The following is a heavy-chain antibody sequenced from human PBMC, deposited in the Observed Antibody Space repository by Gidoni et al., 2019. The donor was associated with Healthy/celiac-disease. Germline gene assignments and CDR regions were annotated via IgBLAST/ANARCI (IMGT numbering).Heavy chain of an antibody. J-gene: IGHJ6*02. CDR2: IYYSGST. V-gene: IGHV4-59*01. D-gene: IGHD5-18*01. CDR3: ARAGTAMVIDYYYGMDV. Sequence: QVQLQESGPGLVKPSETLSLTCTVSGGSISSYYWSWIRQPPGKGLEWIGYIYYSGSTNYNPSLKSRVTISVDTSKNQFSLKLSSVTAADTAVYYCARAGTAMVIDYYYGMDVWGQGTTVTVSS. CDR1: GGSISSYY.